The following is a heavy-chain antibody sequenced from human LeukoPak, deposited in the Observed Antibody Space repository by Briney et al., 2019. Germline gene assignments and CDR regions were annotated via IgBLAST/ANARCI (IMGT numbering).Heavy chain of an antibody. CDR1: GGSLSSNY. V-gene: IGHV4-4*07. J-gene: IGHJ4*02. CDR3: ASAEPRGIIWYPY. D-gene: IGHD6-13*01. Sequence: SETLSLTCTISGGSLSSNYWSWIRQPAGKGLEWIGRIHASGTTNYDPSLKRRLTMSVDTSKNQFSLKLKSVTAADTAVYYCASAEPRGIIWYPYWGQGTLVTVSS. CDR2: IHASGTT.